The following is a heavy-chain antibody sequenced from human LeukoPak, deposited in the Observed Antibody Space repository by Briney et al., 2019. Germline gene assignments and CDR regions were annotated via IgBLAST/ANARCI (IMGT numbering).Heavy chain of an antibody. D-gene: IGHD3-3*01. CDR1: GYTFTSYY. J-gene: IGHJ4*02. V-gene: IGHV1-46*01. Sequence: ASVKVSCKASGYTFTSYYMHWVRQAPGQGLEWMGIINPSGGSTSYAQKFQGRVTMTRDMSTSTVYMELSRLRSDDTAVYYCARGDGRSGRIDYWGQGTLVTVSS. CDR2: INPSGGST. CDR3: ARGDGRSGRIDY.